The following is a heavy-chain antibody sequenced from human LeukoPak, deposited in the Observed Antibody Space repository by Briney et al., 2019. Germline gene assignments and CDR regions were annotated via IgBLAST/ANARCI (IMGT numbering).Heavy chain of an antibody. CDR3: ARRIAVAGTFYMDV. CDR2: TYYRSKWYN. CDR1: GDIVSSNSAA. Sequence: SQTLSLTCALSGDIVSSNSAAWNWIRQSPSRGLEWLVRTYYRSKWYNDYAVSVKSRITINPDTSKNQFSLQLNSVTPEDTAVYYCARRIAVAGTFYMDVWGKGTTVTVSS. J-gene: IGHJ6*03. V-gene: IGHV6-1*01. D-gene: IGHD6-19*01.